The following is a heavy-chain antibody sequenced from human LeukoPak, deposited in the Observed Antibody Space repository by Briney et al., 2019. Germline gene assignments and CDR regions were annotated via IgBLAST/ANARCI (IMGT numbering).Heavy chain of an antibody. J-gene: IGHJ4*02. CDR3: ARVGSGCEFDH. D-gene: IGHD6-19*01. CDR2: IYTGGST. CDR1: GFTVSSNY. Sequence: AGGSLRLSCAASGFTVSSNYMSWVRQAPGKGLEWVSVIYTGGSTYYAGSVKSRFTISRDNSKKTLYLQMNSLRAEDTAVYYCARVGSGCEFDHWGQGTLVTVSS. V-gene: IGHV3-53*01.